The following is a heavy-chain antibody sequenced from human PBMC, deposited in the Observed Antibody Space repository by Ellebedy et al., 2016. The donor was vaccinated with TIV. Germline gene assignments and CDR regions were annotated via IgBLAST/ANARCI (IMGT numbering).Heavy chain of an antibody. CDR2: IYYSGST. CDR3: ARLTVTTLLEYNWFDP. D-gene: IGHD4-17*01. V-gene: IGHV4-31*03. CDR1: GGSVSSGGYY. Sequence: MPSETLSLTCTVSGGSVSSGGYYRSWIRQHPGKGLEWIGNIYYSGSTYNNPSLKSRVTISLDTSKNQFSLKLTSVTAADTAVYYCARLTVTTLLEYNWFDPWGQGTLVTVSS. J-gene: IGHJ5*02.